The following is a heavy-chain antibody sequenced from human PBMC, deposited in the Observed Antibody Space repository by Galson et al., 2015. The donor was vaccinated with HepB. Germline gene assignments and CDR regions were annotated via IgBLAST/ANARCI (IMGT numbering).Heavy chain of an antibody. D-gene: IGHD5-18*01. CDR3: ARERAMVHYYYYGMDV. CDR1: GFTFDDYA. CDR2: ISSSSSYI. Sequence: SCAASGFTFDDYAMHWVRQAPGKGLEWVSSISSSSSYIYYADSVKGRFTISRDDAKNSLYLQMNSLRAEDTAVYYCARERAMVHYYYYGMDVWGQGTTVTVSS. J-gene: IGHJ6*02. V-gene: IGHV3-21*01.